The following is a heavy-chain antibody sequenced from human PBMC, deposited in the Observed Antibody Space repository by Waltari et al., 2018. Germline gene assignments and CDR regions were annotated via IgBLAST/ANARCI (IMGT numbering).Heavy chain of an antibody. J-gene: IGHJ3*02. CDR2: IIPIFGTA. Sequence: QVQLVQSGAEVKKPGSSVKVSCKASGGTFSSYAISWVRQDTGQGLEWMGGIIPIFGTANTAQECQCRVTMTAYASTSPAYIDLSSLRSEDTAVYSCASSTSSLIPYIWGQGTMVTVSS. V-gene: IGHV1-69*13. D-gene: IGHD2-2*01. CDR3: ASSTSSLIPYI. CDR1: GGTFSSYA.